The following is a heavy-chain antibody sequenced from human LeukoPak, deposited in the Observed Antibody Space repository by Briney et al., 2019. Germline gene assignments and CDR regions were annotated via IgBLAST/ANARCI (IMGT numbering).Heavy chain of an antibody. CDR2: INHSGST. CDR1: GGSFSGYY. V-gene: IGHV4-34*01. J-gene: IGHJ4*02. CDR3: AATSIAARREKRNFDY. D-gene: IGHD6-6*01. Sequence: SETLSLTCAVYGGSFSGYYWSWIRQPPGKGLEWIGEINHSGSTNYNPSLKSRVTISVDTSKNQFSLKLSSVTAADTAVYYCAATSIAARREKRNFDYWGQGTLVTVSS.